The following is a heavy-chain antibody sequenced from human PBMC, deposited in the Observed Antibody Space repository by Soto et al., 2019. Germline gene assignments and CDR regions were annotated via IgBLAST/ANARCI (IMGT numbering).Heavy chain of an antibody. V-gene: IGHV3-15*07. J-gene: IGHJ4*02. CDR3: TADITPASPGVVLR. CDR1: GFTFTKAW. CDR2: IKSKTDGGTT. D-gene: IGHD2-15*01. Sequence: PGGSLRLSCAASGFTFTKAWMNWVRQAPGKGLEWVGRIKSKTDGGTTDYVAPVKGRFTISRDDSKNTLYLQMNSLITDDTAVYYCTADITPASPGVVLRWGQGTLVTVSS.